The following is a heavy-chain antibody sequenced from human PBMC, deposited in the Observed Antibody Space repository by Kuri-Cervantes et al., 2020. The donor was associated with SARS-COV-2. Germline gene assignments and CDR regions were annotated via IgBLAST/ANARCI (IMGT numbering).Heavy chain of an antibody. V-gene: IGHV4-38-2*01. J-gene: IGHJ4*02. CDR2: IHHSGST. D-gene: IGHD2-21*01. CDR3: ARHMAGTFDY. CDR1: GYSISSGYY. Sequence: SQTLSLTCAVSGYSISSGYYWGWIRQPPGKGLEWIGSIHHSGSTYYNPSLKSRVTISVDTSKNQFSLKLSSVTAADTAVYYCARHMAGTFDYWGQGTLVTVSS.